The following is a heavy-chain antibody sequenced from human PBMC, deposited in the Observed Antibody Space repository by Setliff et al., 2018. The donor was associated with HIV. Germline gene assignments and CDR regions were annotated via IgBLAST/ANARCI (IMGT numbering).Heavy chain of an antibody. J-gene: IGHJ3*02. V-gene: IGHV4-4*08. CDR2: IYTSGST. CDR3: ARDPGYSSSWSPRADAFDI. CDR1: RVPLRNYY. Sequence: SETLSLTCSVSRVPLRNYYWSWIRQPPGKGLEWIGYIYTSGSTNYNPSLKSRVTISVDTSKNQFSLKLSSVTAADTAVYYCARDPGYSSSWSPRADAFDIWGQGTMVTVSS. D-gene: IGHD6-13*01.